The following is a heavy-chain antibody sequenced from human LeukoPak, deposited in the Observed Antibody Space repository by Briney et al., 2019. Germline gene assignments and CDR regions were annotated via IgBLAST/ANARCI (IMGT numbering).Heavy chain of an antibody. CDR3: ARSTFGDLFFDY. D-gene: IGHD3-10*01. V-gene: IGHV4-59*01. CDR2: FYYDGST. Sequence: SETLSLTCTVSGGSISRYYWSWIRQPPGKGLEWIGYFYYDGSTNYNPSLKSLVTMSLDTSKNQFSLKLSSVTAADTAVYYCARSTFGDLFFDYWGQGTLVTVSS. J-gene: IGHJ4*02. CDR1: GGSISRYY.